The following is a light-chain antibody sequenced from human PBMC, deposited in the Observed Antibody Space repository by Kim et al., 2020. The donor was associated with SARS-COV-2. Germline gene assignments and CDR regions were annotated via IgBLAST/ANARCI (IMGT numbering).Light chain of an antibody. Sequence: ALGQTVRIKCQGDSLRTYYASWYKQRPGQAPVLVMYGENNRPSGIPDRFSGSNAGSTASLTIVGTQAEDEGDYYCNSRDSSGDHLVFGGGTQLTVL. J-gene: IGLJ3*02. CDR1: SLRTYY. CDR3: NSRDSSGDHLV. CDR2: GEN. V-gene: IGLV3-19*01.